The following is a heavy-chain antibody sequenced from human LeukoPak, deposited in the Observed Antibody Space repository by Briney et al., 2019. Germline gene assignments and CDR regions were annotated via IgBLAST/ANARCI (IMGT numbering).Heavy chain of an antibody. CDR2: IYPGESDT. D-gene: IGHD3-22*01. Sequence: GESRKISGKGSGYSFTSFRIGWVRQLPGKGLGWMGIIYPGESDTRYSPSFQGQVTISADKSISTPYLQWSSLKASDTAMYYCARPIDYDSSGNYYFDYWGQGTLVTVSS. CDR1: GYSFTSFR. V-gene: IGHV5-51*01. CDR3: ARPIDYDSSGNYYFDY. J-gene: IGHJ4*02.